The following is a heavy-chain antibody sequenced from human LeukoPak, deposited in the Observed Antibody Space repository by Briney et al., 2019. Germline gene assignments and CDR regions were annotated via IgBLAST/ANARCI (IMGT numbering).Heavy chain of an antibody. V-gene: IGHV3-23*01. D-gene: IGHD2-8*01. CDR3: AKERAIYCTNGVCPFDY. J-gene: IGHJ4*02. Sequence: GGSLRLSCAASGFTVSSNYMTWVRQAPGKGLEWVSAISGSGGSTYYADSVKGRFTISRDNSKNTLYLQMNSLRAEDTAVYYCAKERAIYCTNGVCPFDYWGQGTLVTVSS. CDR1: GFTVSSNY. CDR2: ISGSGGST.